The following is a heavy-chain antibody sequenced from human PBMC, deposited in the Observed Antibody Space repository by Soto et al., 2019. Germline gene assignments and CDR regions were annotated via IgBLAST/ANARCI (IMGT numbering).Heavy chain of an antibody. CDR3: ARGTAIVVVAAATSYYYCMDV. V-gene: IGHV1-2*02. D-gene: IGHD2-15*01. J-gene: IGHJ6*02. CDR2: INPNNGDT. CDR1: GDTLTNSY. Sequence: ASVKVSCKASGDTLTNSYLHWVRQAPGQGLEWLGWINPNNGDTNYAQKFQGRVTMTTDTSKSTAYMELSRLRSDDTAVYYCARGTAIVVVAAATSYYYCMDVWGQGTTVTVSS.